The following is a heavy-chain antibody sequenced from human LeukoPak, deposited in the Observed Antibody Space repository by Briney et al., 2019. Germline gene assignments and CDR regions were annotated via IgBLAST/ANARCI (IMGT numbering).Heavy chain of an antibody. CDR2: ISGSGGGT. V-gene: IGHV3-23*01. D-gene: IGHD6-19*01. J-gene: IGHJ6*02. CDR3: AKDPSSGWYGVYYYYGMDV. CDR1: GFTFNKYA. Sequence: GGSLRLSCAASGFTFNKYAMSWVRQDPGEGPEWVSTISGSGGGTYYADSVKGRFTVSRDNSKNILYLQMNSLRAEDTAVYYCAKDPSSGWYGVYYYYGMDVWGQGTTVTVSS.